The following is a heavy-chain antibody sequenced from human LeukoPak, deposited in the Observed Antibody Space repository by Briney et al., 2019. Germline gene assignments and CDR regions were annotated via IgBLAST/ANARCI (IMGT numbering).Heavy chain of an antibody. D-gene: IGHD3-16*01. V-gene: IGHV4-59*01. CDR2: IYYSGST. Sequence: SQTLSLTCTVSRGSISSYYWSWIRQPPGTELESIGYIYYSGSTNYNPSLKSRVTISVDTSKNQFSLKLSSVTAAGTAVYYCARAAWGGTYFDYWGQGTLVTVSS. CDR3: ARAAWGGTYFDY. CDR1: RGSISSYY. J-gene: IGHJ4*02.